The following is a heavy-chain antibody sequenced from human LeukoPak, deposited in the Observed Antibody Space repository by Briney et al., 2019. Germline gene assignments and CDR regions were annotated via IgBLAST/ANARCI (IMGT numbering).Heavy chain of an antibody. CDR3: TTPYDFWSGYP. J-gene: IGHJ6*04. V-gene: IGHV3-15*01. CDR1: GFTFSNAW. CDR2: IKSKTDGGTT. Sequence: PGGSLRLSCAASGFTFSNAWMSWVRQAPGKGLEWVGRIKSKTDGGTTDYAAPVKGRFTISRDDSKSTLYLQMNSLKTEDTAVYYCTTPYDFWSGYPWGKGTTVTVSS. D-gene: IGHD3-3*01.